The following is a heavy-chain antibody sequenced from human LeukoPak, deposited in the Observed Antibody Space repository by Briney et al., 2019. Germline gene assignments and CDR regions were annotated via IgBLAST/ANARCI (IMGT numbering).Heavy chain of an antibody. CDR3: ARWKYGDYLVY. D-gene: IGHD4-17*01. Sequence: PGGSLRLSCAASGFTVSSNYMSWVRQAPGKGLEWVSVIYSGGSTYYADSVKGRFTISRDNSKNTLYLQMNSLRAEDTAVYYCARWKYGDYLVYWGQGTLVTVSS. J-gene: IGHJ4*02. CDR2: IYSGGST. V-gene: IGHV3-53*01. CDR1: GFTVSSNY.